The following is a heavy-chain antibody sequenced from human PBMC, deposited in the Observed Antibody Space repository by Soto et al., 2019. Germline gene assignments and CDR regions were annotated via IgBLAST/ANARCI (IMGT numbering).Heavy chain of an antibody. D-gene: IGHD3-10*01. V-gene: IGHV3-74*01. CDR2: INSDGSST. Sequence: EVQLVESGGGLVQPGGSLRLSCAASGFTFSSYWLHWVRQAPGQGLVWVSRINSDGSSTSYADSVKGRFTIYRDNAKNTLYLQMNRLRAEDTAVYDCACDGDRTGLADYWGQGTLVTVSS. CDR3: ACDGDRTGLADY. CDR1: GFTFSSYW. J-gene: IGHJ4*02.